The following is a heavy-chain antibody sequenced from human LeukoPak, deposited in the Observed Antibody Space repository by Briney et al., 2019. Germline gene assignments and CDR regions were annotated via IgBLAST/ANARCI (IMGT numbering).Heavy chain of an antibody. Sequence: GSLRLSCAASGFTFSSYAMSWVRQPPGKGLEWVGEMYLSGTDTYNPSLRGRVTISLDRSKNQLSLRLRSVTAADTAVYYCAGLVGRYSTGMYYYFDYWGPGTLVTVSS. D-gene: IGHD1-26*01. J-gene: IGHJ4*02. CDR2: MYLSGTD. CDR1: GFTFSSYAM. CDR3: AGLVGRYSTGMYYYFDY. V-gene: IGHV4-4*02.